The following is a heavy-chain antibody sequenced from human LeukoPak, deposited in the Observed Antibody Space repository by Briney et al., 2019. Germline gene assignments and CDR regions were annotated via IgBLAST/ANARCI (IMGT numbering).Heavy chain of an antibody. Sequence: SVKVSCKASGGTFSSYAISWVRQAPGQGLEWMGGIIPIFGTANYAQKFQGRVTITADESTSTAYMELSSLRSEDTAVYYCASSVVVVPAATQNYYYYGMDVWGQGTTVTVSS. CDR3: ASSVVVVPAATQNYYYYGMDV. J-gene: IGHJ6*02. CDR2: IIPIFGTA. V-gene: IGHV1-69*13. CDR1: GGTFSSYA. D-gene: IGHD2-2*01.